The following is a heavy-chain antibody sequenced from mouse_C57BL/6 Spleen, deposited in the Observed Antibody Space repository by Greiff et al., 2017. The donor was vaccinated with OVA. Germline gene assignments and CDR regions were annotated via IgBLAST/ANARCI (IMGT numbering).Heavy chain of an antibody. V-gene: IGHV1-84*01. Sequence: QVQLQQSGPELVKPGASVKISCKASGYTFTDYYINWVKQRPGQGLEWIGWIYPGSGNTEYNEKFKGKATLTVDTSSSTAYMQLSSLTSEDSAVYFCARGTAQATRVYYFDYWGQGTTLTVSS. D-gene: IGHD3-2*02. J-gene: IGHJ2*01. CDR1: GYTFTDYY. CDR3: ARGTAQATRVYYFDY. CDR2: IYPGSGNT.